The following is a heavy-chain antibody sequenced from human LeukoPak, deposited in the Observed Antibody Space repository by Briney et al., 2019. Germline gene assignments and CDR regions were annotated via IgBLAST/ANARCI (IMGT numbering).Heavy chain of an antibody. V-gene: IGHV3-30*18. Sequence: GGSLRLSCAASGFTFSSYGMHWVRQAPGKGLEWVAVISYDGSNKYYADSVKGRFTISRDNSKNTLYLQMNSLRAEDTAVYYCAKDYTTVVTPGFGYWGQGTLVTVSS. CDR3: AKDYTTVVTPGFGY. D-gene: IGHD4-23*01. CDR2: ISYDGSNK. J-gene: IGHJ4*02. CDR1: GFTFSSYG.